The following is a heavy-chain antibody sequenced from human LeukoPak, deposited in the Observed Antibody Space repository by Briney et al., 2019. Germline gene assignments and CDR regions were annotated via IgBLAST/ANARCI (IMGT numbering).Heavy chain of an antibody. CDR3: ARQGLYDSSDFWTFQH. J-gene: IGHJ1*01. Sequence: GRSLRLSCAASGFIFSDYYMSWIRQTPEKGLEWLSYISSSSGYKNYADSLKGRFTISRDNAKNSVYLQMNSLSAEDTAVYYCARQGLYDSSDFWTFQHWGQGTLVTVSS. D-gene: IGHD3/OR15-3a*01. V-gene: IGHV3-11*06. CDR2: ISSSSGYK. CDR1: GFIFSDYY.